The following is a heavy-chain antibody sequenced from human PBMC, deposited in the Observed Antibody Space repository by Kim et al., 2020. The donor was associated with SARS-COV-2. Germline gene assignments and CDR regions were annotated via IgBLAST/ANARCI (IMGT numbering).Heavy chain of an antibody. J-gene: IGHJ5*02. V-gene: IGHV3-48*02. Sequence: KGRFTISSDNAKNSLYLQMNSLRDEDTAVYYCARDRGIAVAGSGHRWFDPWGQGTLVTVSS. D-gene: IGHD6-19*01. CDR3: ARDRGIAVAGSGHRWFDP.